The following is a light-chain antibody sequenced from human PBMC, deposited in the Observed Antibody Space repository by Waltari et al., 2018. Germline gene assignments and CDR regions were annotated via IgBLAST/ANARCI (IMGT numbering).Light chain of an antibody. V-gene: IGLV1-51*01. Sequence: QSVLTQPPSVSAAPGQKVTISCSGSSSTIGSYYVSWYQQLPGTAPKLLIYDSNKRPSGIPDRFSGSKSGTSATLGITGLQTGDEADYYCGTWDSNLSALFGGGTKLTVL. CDR3: GTWDSNLSAL. J-gene: IGLJ2*01. CDR2: DSN. CDR1: SSTIGSYY.